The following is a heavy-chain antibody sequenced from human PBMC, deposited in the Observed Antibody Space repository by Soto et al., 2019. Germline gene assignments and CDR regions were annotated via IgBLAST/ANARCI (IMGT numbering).Heavy chain of an antibody. V-gene: IGHV3-21*01. CDR3: ARDDGLSSTNVKAFDI. CDR2: ISTTSTYT. D-gene: IGHD2-2*01. Sequence: PGGSLRLSCLASGFSFNSFNMNWIRQAPGKGLEWVSSISTTSTYTHYADSLKGRFTISRDNAKKLLYLQMDSLRAEDTAVYYCARDDGLSSTNVKAFDIWGQGTKVTVSS. J-gene: IGHJ3*02. CDR1: GFSFNSFN.